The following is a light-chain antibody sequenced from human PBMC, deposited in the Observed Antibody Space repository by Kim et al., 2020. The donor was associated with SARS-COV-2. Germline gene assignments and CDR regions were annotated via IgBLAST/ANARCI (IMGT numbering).Light chain of an antibody. Sequence: ARGQTGKIKRQRDRRRRYNASRYQQKPGQDPVLVIYGKNNRTSGIPDRFSGDSAGNTASLTINGAQAEDEADYYCNSRDSSGNHWVIGGGTKLTVL. CDR3: NSRDSSGNHWV. CDR1: RRRRYN. J-gene: IGLJ3*02. V-gene: IGLV3-19*01. CDR2: GKN.